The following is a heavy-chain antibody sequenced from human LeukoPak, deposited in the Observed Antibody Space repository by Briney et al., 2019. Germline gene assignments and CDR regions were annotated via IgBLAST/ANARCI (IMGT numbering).Heavy chain of an antibody. J-gene: IGHJ4*02. V-gene: IGHV3-20*04. D-gene: IGHD3-22*01. CDR1: GFTFDDYG. CDR3: ARGPYYYDSSGYYGDFDY. CDR2: INWNGGRT. Sequence: GGSLRLSCAASGFTFDDYGMSWVRQAPGKGLEWISGINWNGGRTGYADSVKGRFTISIDNVKNYLYLQMNSLRAEDTVLYYCARGPYYYDSSGYYGDFDYWGQGTLVTVSS.